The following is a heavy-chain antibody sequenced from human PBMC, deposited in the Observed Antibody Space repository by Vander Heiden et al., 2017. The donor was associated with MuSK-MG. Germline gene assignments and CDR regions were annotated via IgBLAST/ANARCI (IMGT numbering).Heavy chain of an antibody. D-gene: IGHD3-10*01. V-gene: IGHV3-23*01. J-gene: IGHJ6*03. CDR3: AKGSHGGYYYYDMDV. Sequence: EVQLLESGGGLVQPGGSLRLSCAASGFTFSSYSMTWVRQAPGKGLEWVSAISSSGGSTYYADSVKGRFTISRDNSKNTVYLQMNSLRAEDTAVYYCAKGSHGGYYYYDMDVWGKGTTVNVSS. CDR1: GFTFSSYS. CDR2: ISSSGGST.